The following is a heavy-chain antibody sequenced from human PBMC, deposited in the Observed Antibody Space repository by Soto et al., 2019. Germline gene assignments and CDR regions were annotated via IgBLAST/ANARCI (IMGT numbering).Heavy chain of an antibody. V-gene: IGHV4-31*03. J-gene: IGHJ4*02. D-gene: IGHD3-9*01. CDR2: IYYSGST. CDR1: CGSISSGGYY. Sequence: SETLSLTCTVSCGSISSGGYYWSWIRQHPGKGLEWIGYIYYSGSTYYNPSLKSRVTISVDTSKNQFSLKLSSVTAADTAVYYCASGSYDILTGYSWEFDYWGQGTLVTVSS. CDR3: ASGSYDILTGYSWEFDY.